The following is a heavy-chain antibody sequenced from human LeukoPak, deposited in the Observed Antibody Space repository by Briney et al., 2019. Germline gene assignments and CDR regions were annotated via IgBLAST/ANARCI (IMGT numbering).Heavy chain of an antibody. D-gene: IGHD2-15*01. J-gene: IGHJ4*02. CDR3: AKDDIVVVVAATHFDY. Sequence: PGGSLRLSCAASGFTFSSYAMSWVRQAPGKGLEWASAISGSGGSTYYADSVKGRFTISRDNSKNTLYLQMNSLRAEDTAVYYCAKDDIVVVVAATHFDYWGQGTLVTVSS. CDR1: GFTFSSYA. V-gene: IGHV3-23*01. CDR2: ISGSGGST.